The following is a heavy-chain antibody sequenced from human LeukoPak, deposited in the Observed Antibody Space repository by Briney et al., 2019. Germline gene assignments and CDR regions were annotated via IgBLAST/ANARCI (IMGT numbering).Heavy chain of an antibody. D-gene: IGHD3-10*01. V-gene: IGHV3-23*01. J-gene: IGHJ4*02. CDR1: GFTFSGYV. CDR3: AKQGRSGSFSHFDY. CDR2: ISDSGDTT. Sequence: GGSLRLSRAASGFTFSGYVMNWVRQAPGKGLESVSTISDSGDTTYYADSVKGRFTISRDSSKNTLYLQMNSLRADDTAVYYCAKQGRSGSFSHFDYWGQGTLVTVSS.